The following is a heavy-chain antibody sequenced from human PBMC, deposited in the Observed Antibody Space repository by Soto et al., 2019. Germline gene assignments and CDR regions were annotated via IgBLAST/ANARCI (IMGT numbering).Heavy chain of an antibody. V-gene: IGHV3-11*01. CDR1: GFTFSDYD. J-gene: IGHJ4*02. D-gene: IGHD6-6*01. Sequence: QVQLAESGGGLVEPGGYLRISCAASGFTFSDYDMSWIRQSPGKGLEWVSFVSSSGTTMYFADSVKGRFTISRDNAKNSLYLQRNSRRAEDTAVYCCARMGPRAARPSYWGQGTLVTVSS. CDR3: ARMGPRAARPSY. CDR2: VSSSGTTM.